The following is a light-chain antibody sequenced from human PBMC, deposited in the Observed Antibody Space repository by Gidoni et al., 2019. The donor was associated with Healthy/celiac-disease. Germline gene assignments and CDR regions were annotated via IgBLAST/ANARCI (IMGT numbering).Light chain of an antibody. CDR3: QQSSSTPRT. V-gene: IGKV1-39*01. Sequence: DIQISQYPSSLSASVGDRVTITCRASQSISSYIHWYQQKPGKAPKLLISAASSLQSGVPSRFSRRGSLTAFPLTIRSLQPELFASYYFQQSSSTPRTFGQGTKVEIK. J-gene: IGKJ1*01. CDR1: QSISSY. CDR2: AAS.